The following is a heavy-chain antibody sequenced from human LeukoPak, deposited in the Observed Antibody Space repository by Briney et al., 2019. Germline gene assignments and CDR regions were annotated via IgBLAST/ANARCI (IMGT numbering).Heavy chain of an antibody. D-gene: IGHD3-16*01. J-gene: IGHJ3*02. CDR2: VNPSGGNT. CDR3: VRVDRVGGGVDAPFDI. Sequence: GASVKVSCKASGYTFTVFYIHWVRQAPGQGLEWLGWVNPSGGNTVYSHKFQDRVSMTRDASISTAYIELSRLTFDDTAVYYCVRVDRVGGGVDAPFDIWGQGTMITVSS. V-gene: IGHV1-2*07. CDR1: GYTFTVFY.